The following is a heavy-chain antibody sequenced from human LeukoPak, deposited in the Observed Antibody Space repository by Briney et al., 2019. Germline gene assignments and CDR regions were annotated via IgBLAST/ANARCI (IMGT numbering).Heavy chain of an antibody. V-gene: IGHV1-18*01. J-gene: IGHJ3*02. CDR3: ARGYYDYVWGSSRNDAFDI. D-gene: IGHD3-16*01. Sequence: ASVKVSCAASGYTLTSYGISWVRQAPGQGLEWMGWISAYNGNTNYAQKLQGRVTMTTDTSTSTAYMELRSLRSDDTAVYYCARGYYDYVWGSSRNDAFDIWGQGTMVTVSS. CDR2: ISAYNGNT. CDR1: GYTLTSYG.